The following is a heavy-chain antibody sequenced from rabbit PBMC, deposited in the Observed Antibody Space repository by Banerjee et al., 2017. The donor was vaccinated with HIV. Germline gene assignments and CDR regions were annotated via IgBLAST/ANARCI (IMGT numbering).Heavy chain of an antibody. V-gene: IGHV1S45*01. CDR3: AIWGGSINNL. Sequence: QEQLVESGGGLVQPGGSLKLSCKASGLDFSTYSMSWVRQAPGKGLEWIACIYAGGSGSTYYASWASGRFTISKTSSTTVTLQMTSLTAADTATYFCAIWGGSINNLWGQGTLVTVS. CDR1: GLDFSTYS. CDR2: IYAGGSGST. D-gene: IGHD3-1*01. J-gene: IGHJ3*01.